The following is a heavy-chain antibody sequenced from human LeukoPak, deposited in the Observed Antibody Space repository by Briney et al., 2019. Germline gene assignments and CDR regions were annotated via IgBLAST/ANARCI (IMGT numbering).Heavy chain of an antibody. CDR3: ARGNVLRFLEWLLLDY. D-gene: IGHD3-3*01. V-gene: IGHV1-3*03. Sequence: ASVKVSCKASGYTFTSYAMHWVRQAPGQRLEWMGWINAGNGNTKYSQEFQGRVTITRGTSASTAYMELSSLRSEDMAVYYCARGNVLRFLEWLLLDYWGQGTLVTVSS. J-gene: IGHJ4*02. CDR1: GYTFTSYA. CDR2: INAGNGNT.